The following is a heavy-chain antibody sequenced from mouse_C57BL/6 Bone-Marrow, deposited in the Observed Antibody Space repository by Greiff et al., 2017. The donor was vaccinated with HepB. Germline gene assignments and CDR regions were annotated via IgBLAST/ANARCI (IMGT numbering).Heavy chain of an antibody. CDR1: GYSITSGYY. CDR3: ARDRHYGYAMDY. Sequence: EESGPGLVKPSQSLSLTCSVTGYSITSGYYWNWIRQFPGNKLEWMGYISYDGSNNYNPSLKNRISITRDTSKNQFFLKLNSVTTEDTATYYCARDRHYGYAMDYWGQGTSVTVSS. J-gene: IGHJ4*01. V-gene: IGHV3-6*01. D-gene: IGHD1-2*01. CDR2: ISYDGSN.